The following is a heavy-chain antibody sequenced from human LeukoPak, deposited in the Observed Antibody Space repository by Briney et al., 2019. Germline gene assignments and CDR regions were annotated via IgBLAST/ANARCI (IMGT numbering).Heavy chain of an antibody. CDR2: INAGNGNT. Sequence: VSVKVSCTASGYTFTSYAMHWVRQAPGQRLEWMGWINAGNGNTKYSQKFQGRVTITRDTSASTAYMELSSLRSEDTAVYYCARGEYSSSQYYYYGMDVWGQGTTVTVSS. V-gene: IGHV1-3*01. CDR3: ARGEYSSSQYYYYGMDV. D-gene: IGHD6-13*01. J-gene: IGHJ6*02. CDR1: GYTFTSYA.